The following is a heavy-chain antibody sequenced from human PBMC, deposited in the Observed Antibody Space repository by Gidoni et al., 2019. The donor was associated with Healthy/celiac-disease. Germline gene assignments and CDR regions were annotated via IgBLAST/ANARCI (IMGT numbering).Heavy chain of an antibody. Sequence: NKYYADSVKGRFTISRDNSKNTLYLQMNSLRAEDTAVYYCAREGGSSWYVYYYYGMDVWGQGTTVTVSS. CDR2: NK. V-gene: IGHV3-33*01. J-gene: IGHJ6*02. D-gene: IGHD6-13*01. CDR3: AREGGSSWYVYYYYGMDV.